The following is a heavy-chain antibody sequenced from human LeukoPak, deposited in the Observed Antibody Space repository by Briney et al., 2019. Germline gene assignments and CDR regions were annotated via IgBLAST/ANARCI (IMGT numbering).Heavy chain of an antibody. V-gene: IGHV3-20*04. CDR3: AREGDGYKPYYYYYYYMDV. J-gene: IGHJ6*03. CDR2: INWNGGST. D-gene: IGHD5-24*01. CDR1: GFTFDDYG. Sequence: PGRSLRLSCAASGFTFDDYGMSWVPQAPGKGLEWVSGINWNGGSTGYADSVKGRFTISRDNAKNSLYLQMNSLRAEDTALYYCAREGDGYKPYYYYYYYMDVWGKGTTVTVSS.